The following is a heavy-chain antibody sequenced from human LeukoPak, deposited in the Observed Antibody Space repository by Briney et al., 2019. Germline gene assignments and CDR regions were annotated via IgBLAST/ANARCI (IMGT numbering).Heavy chain of an antibody. J-gene: IGHJ4*02. CDR3: ARRSRGFDY. CDR1: GYXFTTYW. V-gene: IGHV5-51*01. CDR2: IYPGDSDT. Sequence: GESLKISCNGSGYXFTTYWICWVRHMPGKGLEWKGIIYPGDSDTRYSPSFQGQVTISADKSISTAYLQWSSLKASDTAMYYCARRSRGFDYWGQGTVVTVSS.